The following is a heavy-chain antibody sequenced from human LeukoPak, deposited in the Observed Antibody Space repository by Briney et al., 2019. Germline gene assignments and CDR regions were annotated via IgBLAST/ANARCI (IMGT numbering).Heavy chain of an antibody. V-gene: IGHV4-34*01. D-gene: IGHD6-13*01. J-gene: IGHJ5*02. CDR2: INHSGST. CDR3: ASCSLVQGMYNWFDP. CDR1: GFTFGDYA. Sequence: GSLRLSCTTSGFTFGDYAMSWVRQPPGKGLEWIGEINHSGSTNYNPSLKSRVTISVDTSKNQFSLKLSSVTAADTAVYYCASCSLVQGMYNWFDPWGQGTLVTVSS.